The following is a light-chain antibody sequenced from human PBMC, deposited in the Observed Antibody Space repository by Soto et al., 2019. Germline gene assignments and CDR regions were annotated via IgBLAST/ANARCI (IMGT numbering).Light chain of an antibody. CDR3: QQRSNWPPYT. Sequence: EIVLTQSPATLSLSPGERATLSCRASQSVSSYLAWYQQKPGQAPRLLIYDASNRATGIPARFSGSGSGTDFNLTISSLEPEDFAVYYCQQRSNWPPYTFGQGPSWRSN. J-gene: IGKJ2*01. CDR2: DAS. CDR1: QSVSSY. V-gene: IGKV3-11*01.